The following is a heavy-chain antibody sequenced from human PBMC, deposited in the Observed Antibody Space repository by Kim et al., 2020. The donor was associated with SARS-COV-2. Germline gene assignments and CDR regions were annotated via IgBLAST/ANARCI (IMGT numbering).Heavy chain of an antibody. V-gene: IGHV3-30*18. CDR2: ISYDGSNK. Sequence: GGSLRLYCAASGFTFSSYGMHWVRQAPGKGLEWVAVISYDGSNKYYADSVKGRFTISRDNSKNTLYLQMNSLRAEDTALYYCAKDPQQLYYFDYWGQGTLVTVSS. CDR1: GFTFSSYG. CDR3: AKDPQQLYYFDY. J-gene: IGHJ4*02. D-gene: IGHD6-13*01.